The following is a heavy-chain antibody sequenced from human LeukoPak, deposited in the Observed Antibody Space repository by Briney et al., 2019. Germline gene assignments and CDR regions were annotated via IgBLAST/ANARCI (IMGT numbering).Heavy chain of an antibody. CDR2: INHSGST. CDR1: GGSFSGYY. V-gene: IGHV4-34*01. J-gene: IGHJ4*02. CDR3: ARRRGYYYGSGSYYKTLYYFDY. Sequence: PSETLSLTCAVYGGSFSGYYWSWIRQPPGKGLEWIGEINHSGSTNYNPSLKSRVTISVDTSKNQFSLKLSSVTAADTAVYYCARRRGYYYGSGSYYKTLYYFDYWGQGTLVTVSS. D-gene: IGHD3-10*01.